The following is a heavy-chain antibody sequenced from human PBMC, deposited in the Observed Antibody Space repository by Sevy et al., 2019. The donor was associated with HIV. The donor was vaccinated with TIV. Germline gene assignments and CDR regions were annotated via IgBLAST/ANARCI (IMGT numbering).Heavy chain of an antibody. Sequence: GGSLRLSCTGSEFTFSYAWMSWVRQAPGKGLEWVGRIKSKTDGGTTDYAVPVTGRFTISRDDSKNTLFLQMHSLKTEDTALYYCTTVVNNDFWNGHVNYYGLDVWGQGTTVTVSS. CDR1: EFTFSYAW. CDR3: TTVVNNDFWNGHVNYYGLDV. D-gene: IGHD3-3*01. V-gene: IGHV3-15*01. J-gene: IGHJ6*02. CDR2: IKSKTDGGTT.